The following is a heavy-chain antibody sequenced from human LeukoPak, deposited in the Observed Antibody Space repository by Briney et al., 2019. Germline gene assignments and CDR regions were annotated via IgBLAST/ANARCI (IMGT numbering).Heavy chain of an antibody. CDR1: GGTFSSYA. J-gene: IGHJ3*02. CDR2: IIPIFGTA. CDR3: ARDRSRPAARGAFDI. D-gene: IGHD1-1*01. V-gene: IGHV1-69*13. Sequence: SVKVSCKASGGTFSSYAISWVRQAPGQGLEWMGGIIPIFGTANYAQMFQGRVTITADESTSTAYMGLSSLRSEDTAVYYCARDRSRPAARGAFDIWGQGTMVTVSS.